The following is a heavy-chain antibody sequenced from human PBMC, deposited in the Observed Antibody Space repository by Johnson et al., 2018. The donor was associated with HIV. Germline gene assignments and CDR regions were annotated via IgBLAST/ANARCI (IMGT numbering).Heavy chain of an antibody. CDR1: GFTFSNAW. Sequence: EQLVESGGGLVKPGGSLRLSCAASGFTFSNAWMSWVRQAPGKGLEWVGRIKSKTDGGTTDYAAPVKGRFTISRDDSKTTLYLQMNSLRAEDTAVYYCATRAFTTMAEDDAFDIWGQGTMVTVSS. CDR2: IKSKTDGGTT. V-gene: IGHV3-15*01. J-gene: IGHJ3*02. D-gene: IGHD5-18*01. CDR3: ATRAFTTMAEDDAFDI.